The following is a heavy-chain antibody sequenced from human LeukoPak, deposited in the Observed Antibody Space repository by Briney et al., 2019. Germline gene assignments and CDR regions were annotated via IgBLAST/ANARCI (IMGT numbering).Heavy chain of an antibody. Sequence: GGSLRLSCAASGFSFRGFGMNWVRQAPGKGLEWISYIGSSGSAGGNIYYAVSVKGRFTVSRDNAKDSMFLQMNSLQAADTAVYYCARAPTPYFTSYMDVWGKGNTVTVSS. V-gene: IGHV3-48*04. J-gene: IGHJ6*03. CDR2: IGSSGSAGGNI. CDR3: ARAPTPYFTSYMDV. D-gene: IGHD2-21*01. CDR1: GFSFRGFG.